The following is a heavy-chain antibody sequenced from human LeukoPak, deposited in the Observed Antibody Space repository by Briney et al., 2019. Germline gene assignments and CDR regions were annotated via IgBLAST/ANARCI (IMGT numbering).Heavy chain of an antibody. CDR2: IKQDGSDR. D-gene: IGHD6-19*01. CDR3: VRNLAVAGTCFDS. Sequence: GGSLRLSCAASGFTFRNYWMSWVRQAPGTGREWVANIKQDGSDRNYVTSVRGRFTISRDNAESSLYLQMNSLRAEDTALYYCVRNLAVAGTCFDSWGQGTLVTVSS. V-gene: IGHV3-7*03. J-gene: IGHJ4*02. CDR1: GFTFRNYW.